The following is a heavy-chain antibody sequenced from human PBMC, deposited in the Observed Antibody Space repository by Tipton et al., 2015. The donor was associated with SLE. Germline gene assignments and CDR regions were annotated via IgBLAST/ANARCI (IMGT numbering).Heavy chain of an antibody. CDR3: AGTVDMSTTHFDS. J-gene: IGHJ4*02. Sequence: TLSLTCIVSDNSISSGYYWGWIRQPPGKGLEWVGSVYHTSSPSYNPSLKSRVTISLDTSKNQFSLKLSSVTAADTAFYYCAGTVDMSTTHFDSWGQGTLVTVSS. CDR2: VYHTSSP. CDR1: DNSISSGYY. V-gene: IGHV4-38-2*02. D-gene: IGHD5-24*01.